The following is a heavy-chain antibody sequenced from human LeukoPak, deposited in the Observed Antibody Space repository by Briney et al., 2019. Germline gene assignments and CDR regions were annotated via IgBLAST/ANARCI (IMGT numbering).Heavy chain of an antibody. CDR1: GYTFTSYY. V-gene: IGHV1-46*01. CDR2: INPSGGST. J-gene: IGHJ6*03. Sequence: GASVKVSCKASGYTFTSYYMHWVRQAPGQGLEWMGIINPSGGSTSYAQKFQGRVTMTRDTSTSTVYMELSSLRSGDTAVYYCARDGVLRFLEWLSPTYYYYMDVWGKGTTVTVSS. D-gene: IGHD3-3*01. CDR3: ARDGVLRFLEWLSPTYYYYMDV.